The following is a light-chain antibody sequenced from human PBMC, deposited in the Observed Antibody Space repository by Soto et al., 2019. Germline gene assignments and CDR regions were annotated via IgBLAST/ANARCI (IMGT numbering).Light chain of an antibody. CDR2: GAS. J-gene: IGKJ2*01. Sequence: EIVLTQSPGTLSLSPGERATLSCRASQSVSSSYLAWYQQKPGQAPRLLIYGASTRATGIPARFSGSGSGTEFTLTISSLQSEDFAVYYCQQYNNWQYTFGQGTKLEIK. CDR1: QSVSSSY. CDR3: QQYNNWQYT. V-gene: IGKV3-15*01.